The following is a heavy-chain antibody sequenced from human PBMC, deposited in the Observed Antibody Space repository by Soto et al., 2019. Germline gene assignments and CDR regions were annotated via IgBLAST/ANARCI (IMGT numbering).Heavy chain of an antibody. V-gene: IGHV4-39*01. CDR1: GGSISSSSYY. CDR3: ARSFSGYYPTAFDI. D-gene: IGHD3-22*01. CDR2: IYYSGST. Sequence: QLQLQESGPGLVKPSETLSLTCTVSGGSISSSSYYWGWIRQPPGKGLEWIGSIYYSGSTYYNPSLKSRVTISVDTSKNQFSLKLSSVTAADTAVYYCARSFSGYYPTAFDIWGQGTMVTVSS. J-gene: IGHJ3*02.